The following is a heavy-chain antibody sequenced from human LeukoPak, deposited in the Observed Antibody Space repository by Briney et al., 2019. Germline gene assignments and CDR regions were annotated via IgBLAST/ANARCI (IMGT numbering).Heavy chain of an antibody. Sequence: PSETLSLTCAVYGGSFSGYYWRWIRQPPGKGLEWIGEINHSGSTNYNPSLKSRVTISVDTSKNQFSLKLSSVTAADTAVYYCARGFGITSGYSGSYYDYYYYYMDVWGKGTTVTVSS. CDR2: INHSGST. CDR1: GGSFSGYY. V-gene: IGHV4-34*01. J-gene: IGHJ6*03. D-gene: IGHD1-26*01. CDR3: ARGFGITSGYSGSYYDYYYYYMDV.